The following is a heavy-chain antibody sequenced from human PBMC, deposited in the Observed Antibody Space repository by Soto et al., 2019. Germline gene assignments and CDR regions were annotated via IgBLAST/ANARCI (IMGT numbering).Heavy chain of an antibody. CDR3: ARDPLDPHNDAFDI. D-gene: IGHD1-1*01. CDR2: TYYRSKWYN. Sequence: SQTLSLTCAISWDSVSRNSAACNWIRQSPSRGLEWLGRTYYRSKWYNDYAVSVKSRITINPDTSKNQFSLQLNSVTPEDTAVYYCARDPLDPHNDAFDIWGQGTMVTVSS. CDR1: WDSVSRNSAA. J-gene: IGHJ3*02. V-gene: IGHV6-1*01.